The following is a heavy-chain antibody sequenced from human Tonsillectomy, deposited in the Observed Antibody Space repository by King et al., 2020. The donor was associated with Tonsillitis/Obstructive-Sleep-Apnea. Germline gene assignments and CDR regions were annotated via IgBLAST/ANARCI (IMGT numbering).Heavy chain of an antibody. CDR1: GYTFTNFG. D-gene: IGHD2-15*01. J-gene: IGHJ4*02. V-gene: IGHV1-18*01. CDR3: ARRDPVVAALHDY. CDR2: ITAYNGDA. Sequence: VQLVQSGAEVKKPGASVKVSCKASGYTFTNFGISWVRQAPGQGLEWMGRITAYNGDANCAQKLQGRRTMTTDTSTGTAYMELRSLTSDDTAVYYCARRDPVVAALHDYWGQGTLVTVSS.